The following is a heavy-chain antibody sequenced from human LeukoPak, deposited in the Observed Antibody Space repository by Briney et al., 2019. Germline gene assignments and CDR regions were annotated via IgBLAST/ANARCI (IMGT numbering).Heavy chain of an antibody. CDR2: ISSSSSYI. CDR3: AKDLSTVTNWFDP. J-gene: IGHJ5*02. V-gene: IGHV3-21*04. D-gene: IGHD4-17*01. CDR1: GFTFSSYS. Sequence: GGSLRLSCAASGFTFSSYSMNWVRQAPGKGLEWVSSISSSSSYIYYADSVKGRFTISRDNAKNSLYLQMNSLRAEDTAVYYCAKDLSTVTNWFDPWGQGTLVTVSS.